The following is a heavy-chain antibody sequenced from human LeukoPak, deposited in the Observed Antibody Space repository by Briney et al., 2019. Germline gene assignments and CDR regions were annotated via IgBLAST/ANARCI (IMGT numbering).Heavy chain of an antibody. D-gene: IGHD3-22*01. Sequence: GGSLRLSCAASGFAFSSYSMNWVRQAPGKGLEWVSYISSSSSTIYYADSVKGRFTISRDNAKNSLYLQMNSLRAEDTAAYYCARDHYYDSSGYYQYYYYMDVWGKGTTVTVSS. V-gene: IGHV3-48*04. CDR2: ISSSSSTI. CDR1: GFAFSSYS. J-gene: IGHJ6*03. CDR3: ARDHYYDSSGYYQYYYYMDV.